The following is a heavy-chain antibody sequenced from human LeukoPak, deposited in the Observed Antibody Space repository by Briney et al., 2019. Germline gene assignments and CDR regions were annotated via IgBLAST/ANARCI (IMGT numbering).Heavy chain of an antibody. J-gene: IGHJ3*02. Sequence: SETLSLTCTVSGGSISSGGYYWSWIRQHPGKGLEWIGYIYHSGSTYYNPSLKSRVIISVDTSKNQFSRKLSSVTAADTAVYYCARAHITQGVVDGFDIWGQGTMVTVSS. CDR3: ARAHITQGVVDGFDI. CDR1: GGSISSGGYY. V-gene: IGHV4-31*03. D-gene: IGHD3-10*01. CDR2: IYHSGST.